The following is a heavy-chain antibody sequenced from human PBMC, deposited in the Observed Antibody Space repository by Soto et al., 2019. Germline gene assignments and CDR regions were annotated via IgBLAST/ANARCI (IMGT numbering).Heavy chain of an antibody. V-gene: IGHV3-23*01. Sequence: EVQLLESGGGFVQPGESLRLSCAASGFTFSLSAMSWVRQAPGRGLEWVSSISGGGGSTEYADSVKGRFTISSDNSKDTVHLQMNSLRAEDTGVYYCAKGPEYDILTGCDYWGQGALVTVSS. CDR3: AKGPEYDILTGCDY. J-gene: IGHJ4*02. CDR2: ISGGGGST. CDR1: GFTFSLSA. D-gene: IGHD3-9*01.